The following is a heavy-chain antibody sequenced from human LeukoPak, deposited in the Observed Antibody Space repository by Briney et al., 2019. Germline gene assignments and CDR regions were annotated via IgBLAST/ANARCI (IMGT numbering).Heavy chain of an antibody. CDR2: IYSGGST. Sequence: GGSLRLSCAASGFTVSSNYMSWVPQARGTGLGWVSVIYSGGSTYYADSVKGRFTISRDNSKNTLYLQMNNLRAEDTAVYYCASGSGSYCTPYYYMDVWGKGTTVTVSS. J-gene: IGHJ6*03. V-gene: IGHV3-53*01. CDR3: ASGSGSYCTPYYYMDV. CDR1: GFTVSSNY. D-gene: IGHD3-10*01.